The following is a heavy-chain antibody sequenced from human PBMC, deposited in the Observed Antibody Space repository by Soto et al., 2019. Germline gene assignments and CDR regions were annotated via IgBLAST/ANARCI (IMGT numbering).Heavy chain of an antibody. CDR2: MNPNSGNT. CDR1: GYTFTSYD. D-gene: IGHD4-17*01. J-gene: IGHJ4*02. CDR3: ATHLYGDFAFDY. Sequence: GASVKVSCKASGYTFTSYDINWVRQATGQGLEWMGWMNPNSGNTGYAQKFQGRVTMTRNTSISTAYMELSSLRSEDTAVYYCATHLYGDFAFDYWGQGTLVTVSS. V-gene: IGHV1-8*01.